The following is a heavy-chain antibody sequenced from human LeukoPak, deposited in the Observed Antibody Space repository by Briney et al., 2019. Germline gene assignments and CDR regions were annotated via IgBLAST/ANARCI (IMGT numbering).Heavy chain of an antibody. V-gene: IGHV3-48*03. CDR2: ISSSGSTI. CDR1: GLTFSSYE. Sequence: GGSLRLSCAASGLTFSSYEMNWVRQAPGKGLEWVSYISSSGSTIYYADSVKGRFTISRDNAKNSLYLQMNSLRAEDTAVYYCARNFSSGWFDYWGQGTLVTVSS. D-gene: IGHD6-19*01. J-gene: IGHJ4*02. CDR3: ARNFSSGWFDY.